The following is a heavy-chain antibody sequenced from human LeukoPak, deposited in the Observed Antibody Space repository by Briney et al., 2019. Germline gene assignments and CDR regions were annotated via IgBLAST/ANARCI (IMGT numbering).Heavy chain of an antibody. CDR1: GGTFSSYA. CDR2: IIPIFGTA. CDR3: ARDSGHSSGPLDY. D-gene: IGHD3-22*01. V-gene: IGHV1-69*06. Sequence: SVKVSCKASGGTFSSYAISWVRQAPGQGLEWMGGIIPIFGTANYAQKFQGRVTITADKSTSTAYMELRSLRSDDTAIYYCARDSGHSSGPLDYWGQGTLVTVSS. J-gene: IGHJ4*02.